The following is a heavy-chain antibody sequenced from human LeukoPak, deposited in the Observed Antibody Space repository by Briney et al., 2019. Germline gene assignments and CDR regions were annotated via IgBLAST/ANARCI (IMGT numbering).Heavy chain of an antibody. D-gene: IGHD3-10*01. J-gene: IGHJ4*02. CDR3: AKDPTLLWFGELGCFDY. CDR2: IKQDGSEK. Sequence: GGSLRLSCAASGFTFSSYWMSWVRQAPGKGLEWVANIKQDGSEKYYVDSVKGRFTISRDNAKNSLYLQMNSLRAEDTAVYYCAKDPTLLWFGELGCFDYWGQGTLVTVSS. V-gene: IGHV3-7*01. CDR1: GFTFSSYW.